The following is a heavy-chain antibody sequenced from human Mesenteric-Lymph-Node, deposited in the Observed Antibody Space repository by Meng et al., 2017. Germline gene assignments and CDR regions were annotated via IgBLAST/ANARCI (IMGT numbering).Heavy chain of an antibody. CDR2: INSDGSST. CDR1: GFTFRNYW. D-gene: IGHD3-16*01. V-gene: IGHV3-74*01. J-gene: IGHJ4*02. CDR3: ARDWESYSDY. Sequence: GESLKISCAGSGFTFRNYWMHWVRQAPGKGLVWVSRINSDGSSTIYADSVKGRFTISRDNAKNTLYLQMNSLRAEDTAVYYCARDWESYSDYWGQGTLVTVSS.